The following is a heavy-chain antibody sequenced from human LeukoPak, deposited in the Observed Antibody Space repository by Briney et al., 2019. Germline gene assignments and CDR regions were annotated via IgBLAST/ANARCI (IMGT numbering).Heavy chain of an antibody. CDR1: GFTFSSYW. D-gene: IGHD2-15*01. Sequence: GGSLRLSCAASGFTFSSYWMSWVRQAPGKGLEWVANIKQDGSEKYYVDSVKGRFTISRDNAKNSLYLQMNSLRAEDTAVYYCARELYCSGGSCYGTHYFDHWGQGTLVTVSS. J-gene: IGHJ4*02. CDR3: ARELYCSGGSCYGTHYFDH. CDR2: IKQDGSEK. V-gene: IGHV3-7*01.